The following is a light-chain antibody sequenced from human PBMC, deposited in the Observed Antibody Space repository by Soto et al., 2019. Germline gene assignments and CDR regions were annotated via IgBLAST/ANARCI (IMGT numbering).Light chain of an antibody. CDR1: QSISSW. CDR2: DAS. V-gene: IGKV1-5*01. CDR3: QQYNSYSPAT. J-gene: IGKJ1*01. Sequence: DIPLTQSPSTLSASLLERVTMXRRTSQSISSWLAWYQQKPGKAPKVLIYDASSLKSGVPSRFSGSGSETEFTLTISSLQPDDSATYYCQQYNSYSPATFGQGTKVDIK.